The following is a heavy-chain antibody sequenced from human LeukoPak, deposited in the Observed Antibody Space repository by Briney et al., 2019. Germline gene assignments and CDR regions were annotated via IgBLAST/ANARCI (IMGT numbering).Heavy chain of an antibody. CDR3: TRVTSWRTGFDY. CDR2: ITWNSDDM. J-gene: IGHJ4*02. Sequence: GGSLRLSCAASRFSFKAYGMYWVRQAPGKGLEWVSGITWNSDDMAYADSVKGRFTISRDNAKNCLYLQMNSLTVEDTTLYYCTRVTSWRTGFDYWGQGTLVTVSS. CDR1: RFSFKAYG. V-gene: IGHV3-9*01. D-gene: IGHD1-1*01.